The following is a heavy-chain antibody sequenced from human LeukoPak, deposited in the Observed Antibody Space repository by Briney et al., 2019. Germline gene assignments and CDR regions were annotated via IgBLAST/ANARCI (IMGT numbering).Heavy chain of an antibody. CDR2: ISAYNGDT. V-gene: IGHV1-18*01. Sequence: EASVKVSCNASGYTFTSYGFSWVRQAPGQGLEWMGWISAYNGDTKYALNLQGRVTMTTDTSTSTAYMELRSLRSDDTAVYYCARQLRWDQYYFDYWGQGTLVTVSS. CDR1: GYTFTSYG. CDR3: ARQLRWDQYYFDY. J-gene: IGHJ4*02. D-gene: IGHD4-23*01.